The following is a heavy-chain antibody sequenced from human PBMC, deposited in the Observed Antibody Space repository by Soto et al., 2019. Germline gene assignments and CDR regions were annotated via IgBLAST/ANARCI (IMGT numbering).Heavy chain of an antibody. CDR1: GYSFTSYW. Sequence: GESLKVSCKGSGYSFTSYWISWVRQMPGKGLEWMGRIDPSDSYTNYSPSFQGHVTISADKPISTASLQWSSLKASDTAMYYCARRAAATYYYGMDVRPQRTTVTVSS. CDR2: IDPSDSYT. J-gene: IGHJ6*02. V-gene: IGHV5-10-1*01. CDR3: ARRAAATYYYGMDV. D-gene: IGHD6-13*01.